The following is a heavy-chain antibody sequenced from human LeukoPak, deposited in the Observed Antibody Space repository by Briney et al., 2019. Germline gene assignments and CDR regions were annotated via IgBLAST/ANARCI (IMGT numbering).Heavy chain of an antibody. CDR3: ARDTFYYDISGPRFDY. CDR2: ISSSSSTI. D-gene: IGHD3-22*01. V-gene: IGHV3-48*01. J-gene: IGHJ4*02. Sequence: GGSLRLSCAASGFTFSTYSMNWVRQAPGKGLEWVSYISSSSSTIYYADSVKGRFTIFRDNAKNSLYLQMNSLRVEDTAVYYCARDTFYYDISGPRFDYWGQGTLVTVSS. CDR1: GFTFSTYS.